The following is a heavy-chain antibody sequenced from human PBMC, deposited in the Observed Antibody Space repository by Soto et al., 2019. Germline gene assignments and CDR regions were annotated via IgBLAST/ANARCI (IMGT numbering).Heavy chain of an antibody. CDR1: GGSISSGDYY. V-gene: IGHV4-30-4*01. CDR2: IYYSGST. Sequence: SETLSLTCTVSGGSISSGDYYWSWIRQPPGKGLEWIGYIYYSGSTYYNPSLKSRVTISVDTSKNQFSLKLSSVTAADTAVYYCARVTLHYYDSSGIDYWGQGTLVTVSS. CDR3: ARVTLHYYDSSGIDY. D-gene: IGHD3-22*01. J-gene: IGHJ4*02.